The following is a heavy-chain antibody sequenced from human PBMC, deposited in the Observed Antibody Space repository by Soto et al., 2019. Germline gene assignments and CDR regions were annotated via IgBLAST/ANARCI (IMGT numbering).Heavy chain of an antibody. CDR3: AREDRIILPAGSDF. J-gene: IGHJ4*01. CDR2: ISKCQYK. Sequence: LRLSCTVSGFAFNNYGINWVRQAAGKGLKWPGLISKCQYKYYPNSVKCLFTISRDNAKNSVSVQVNTLRVEVTAVYYCAREDRIILPAGSDFWGQGTLVTVSS. V-gene: IGHV3-21*06. D-gene: IGHD2-2*01. CDR1: GFAFNNYG.